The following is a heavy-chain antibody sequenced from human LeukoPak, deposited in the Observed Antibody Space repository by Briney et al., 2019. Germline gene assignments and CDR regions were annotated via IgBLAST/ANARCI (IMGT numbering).Heavy chain of an antibody. CDR3: ARDRVRFLEWLKGGYYYYYMDV. CDR1: GGTFSSYA. Sequence: SVKVSCKASGGTFSSYAISWVRQAPGQGLEWMGGIIPIFATANYAQKFQGRVTITRDESTSTAYMELSSLRSEDTAVYYCARDRVRFLEWLKGGYYYYYMDVWGKGTTVTVSS. J-gene: IGHJ6*03. CDR2: IIPIFATA. V-gene: IGHV1-69*05. D-gene: IGHD3-3*01.